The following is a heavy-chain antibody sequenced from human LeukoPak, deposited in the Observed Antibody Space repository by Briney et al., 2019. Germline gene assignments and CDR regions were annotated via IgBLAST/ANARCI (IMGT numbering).Heavy chain of an antibody. J-gene: IGHJ4*02. CDR3: AKGSYYDSSGSFYFDY. V-gene: IGHV3-23*01. Sequence: GGSLRLSCAASGFTFTSYAMSWVRQAPGKGLEWVSGISGSGDNTYYADSVKGRFTISRDNSKNTLYVQVNSLGTEDTAAYYCAKGSYYDSSGSFYFDYWGQGTLVTASS. D-gene: IGHD3-22*01. CDR2: ISGSGDNT. CDR1: GFTFTSYA.